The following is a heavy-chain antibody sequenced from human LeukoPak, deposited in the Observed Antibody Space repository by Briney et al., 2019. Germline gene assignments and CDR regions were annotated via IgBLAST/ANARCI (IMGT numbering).Heavy chain of an antibody. Sequence: SVKVSCKASGGTFSSYANSWVRQAPGQGLEWMGGIIPIFGTANYAQKFQGRVTITTDESTGTAYMELSSLRSEDTAVYYCARAPILYATNWFDPWGQGTLVTVSS. J-gene: IGHJ5*02. V-gene: IGHV1-69*05. CDR3: ARAPILYATNWFDP. CDR1: GGTFSSYA. CDR2: IIPIFGTA. D-gene: IGHD2-8*01.